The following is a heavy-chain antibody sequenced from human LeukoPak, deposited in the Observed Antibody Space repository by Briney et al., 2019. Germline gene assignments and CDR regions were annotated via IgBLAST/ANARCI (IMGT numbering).Heavy chain of an antibody. V-gene: IGHV3-23*01. CDR1: GFTFSSYA. CDR3: AKSAAVAGNFDY. J-gene: IGHJ4*02. CDR2: ISGSGGST. D-gene: IGHD6-19*01. Sequence: GGSLRLSCAASGFTFSSYAMSWVRQAPVKGLEWVSAISGSGGSTCYADSVKGRFTISRDNSKNTLYLQMNSLRAEDTAVYYCAKSAAVAGNFDYWGQGTLVTVSS.